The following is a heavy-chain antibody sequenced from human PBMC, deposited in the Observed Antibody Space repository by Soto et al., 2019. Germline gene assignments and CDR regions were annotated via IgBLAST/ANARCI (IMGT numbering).Heavy chain of an antibody. CDR3: ARGQPVVRLTRLAGTRNWFDP. V-gene: IGHV5-51*01. D-gene: IGHD1-7*01. J-gene: IGHJ5*02. Sequence: PGESLKISCNGSGYSFTSYWIGWVRQMPGKGPEWMGIIYPGDSDTRYSPSFQGQVTMTTDTSTSTAYMELRSLRSDDTAVYYCARGQPVVRLTRLAGTRNWFDPWGQGTLVTVSS. CDR2: IYPGDSDT. CDR1: GYSFTSYW.